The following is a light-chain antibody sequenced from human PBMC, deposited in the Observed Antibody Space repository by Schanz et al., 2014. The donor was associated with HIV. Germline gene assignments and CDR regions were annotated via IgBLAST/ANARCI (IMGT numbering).Light chain of an antibody. CDR1: SSDIGNYNL. Sequence: QSALTQPASVSGSPGQSITISCTGTSSDIGNYNLVSWFQHHPGEAPKIMIFEVRKRPSGVSGRFSGSKSGNTASLTISGRKAEDEADYYCSSYITTSSRLFGTGTKLTVL. J-gene: IGLJ1*01. V-gene: IGLV2-14*02. CDR3: SSYITTSSRL. CDR2: EVR.